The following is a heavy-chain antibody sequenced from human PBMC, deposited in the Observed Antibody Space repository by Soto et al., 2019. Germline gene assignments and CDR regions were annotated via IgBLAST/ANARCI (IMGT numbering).Heavy chain of an antibody. CDR2: ISYDGSNK. CDR1: GFTFSSYV. J-gene: IGHJ3*02. V-gene: IGHV3-30-3*01. D-gene: IGHD5-18*01. CDR3: ARGFVDTAPDAFDI. Sequence: GGSLRLSCAASGFTFSSYVMYWVRQAPGKGLEWVAVISYDGSNKYYADSVKGRFTISRDNSKNTLYLQMNSLRAEDTAVYYCARGFVDTAPDAFDIWGQGTMVTVSS.